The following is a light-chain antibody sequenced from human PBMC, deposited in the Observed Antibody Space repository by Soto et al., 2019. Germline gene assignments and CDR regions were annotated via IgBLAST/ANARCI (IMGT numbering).Light chain of an antibody. CDR1: QSISSW. V-gene: IGKV1-5*01. CDR2: DAS. Sequence: DIPMTQSPSTLSASVGDIVTITCRASQSISSWLAWYQQKPGKAPKLLIYDASSLESGVPSRFSGSGSGTEFTLTISSLQPDEFATYYCQQPGLTFGGGTKVDI. J-gene: IGKJ4*01. CDR3: QQPGLT.